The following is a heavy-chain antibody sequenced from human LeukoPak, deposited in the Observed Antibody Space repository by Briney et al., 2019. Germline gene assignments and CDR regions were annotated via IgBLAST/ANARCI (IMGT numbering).Heavy chain of an antibody. Sequence: PGGSLRLSWAASGFTFSSYWMHWVRQAPGQGLAWVSRIKSDGRSTNYVDSVKGRFTISRDNAKNTVYLQMNSLRAEDTAVYYCARDYDYYDSSGYCDYWGQGTLVTVSS. CDR3: ARDYDYYDSSGYCDY. V-gene: IGHV3-74*01. J-gene: IGHJ4*02. D-gene: IGHD3-22*01. CDR1: GFTFSSYW. CDR2: IKSDGRST.